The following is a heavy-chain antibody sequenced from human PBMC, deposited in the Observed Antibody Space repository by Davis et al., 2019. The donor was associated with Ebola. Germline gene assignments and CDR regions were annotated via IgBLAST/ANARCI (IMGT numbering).Heavy chain of an antibody. CDR3: AKVSISSHVSYFDY. CDR1: GFTFSSYA. Sequence: GESLKISCAASGFTFSSYAMSWVRQAPGKGLEWVSAISGSGGSTYYADSVKGRFTISRDNSKNTLYLQMNSLRAEDTAVYYCAKVSISSHVSYFDYWGQGTLVTVSS. V-gene: IGHV3-23*01. J-gene: IGHJ4*02. CDR2: ISGSGGST. D-gene: IGHD6-6*01.